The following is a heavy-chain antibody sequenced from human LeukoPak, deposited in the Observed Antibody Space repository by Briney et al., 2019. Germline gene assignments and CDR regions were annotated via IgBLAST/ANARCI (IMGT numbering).Heavy chain of an antibody. D-gene: IGHD7-27*01. CDR2: IYSGGST. J-gene: IGHJ4*02. CDR1: GFTFSSYG. CDR3: ARRPPTNWGLDY. Sequence: GGSLRLSCAASGFTFSSYGMHWVRQAPGKGLEWVSIIYSGGSTYYADSVKGRFTISRDNSKNTLYLQMNSLRAEDTAVYYCARRPPTNWGLDYWGQGTLVTVSS. V-gene: IGHV3-53*01.